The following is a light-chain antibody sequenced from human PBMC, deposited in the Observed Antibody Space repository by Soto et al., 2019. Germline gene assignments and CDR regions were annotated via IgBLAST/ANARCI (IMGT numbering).Light chain of an antibody. CDR3: QQSYDTLT. CDR1: QTITSF. CDR2: EAS. J-gene: IGKJ4*01. Sequence: DLQMTQSPSSLSASVGDRVTITCRASQTITSFLNWYQMKPGKAPKLLIYEASSLQSGVPSRFSGSGSGTDFTLTISSLQPEDFATYYCQQSYDTLTFGGGTKVEIK. V-gene: IGKV1-39*01.